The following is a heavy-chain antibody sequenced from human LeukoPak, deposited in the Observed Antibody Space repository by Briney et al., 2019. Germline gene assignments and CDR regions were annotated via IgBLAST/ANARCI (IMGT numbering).Heavy chain of an antibody. CDR3: ARGLGDYRNASDI. CDR1: GGSISSYY. CDR2: IYYSGST. V-gene: IGHV4-59*01. Sequence: SETLSLTCTVSGGSISSYYWSWIRQPPGKGLEWIGYIYYSGSTNYNPSLKSRVTISVDTSKNQFSLKLSSVTAADTAVYYCARGLGDYRNASDIWGQGTMVTVSS. D-gene: IGHD4-11*01. J-gene: IGHJ3*02.